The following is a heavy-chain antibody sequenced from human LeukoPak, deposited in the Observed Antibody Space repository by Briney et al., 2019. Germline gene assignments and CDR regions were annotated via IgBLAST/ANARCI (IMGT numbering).Heavy chain of an antibody. CDR3: ARDRRYSGYDWFDY. J-gene: IGHJ4*02. D-gene: IGHD5-12*01. V-gene: IGHV4-59*01. CDR2: IYYSGST. Sequence: SETLSLTCTVSGGSISSYYWSWIRQPPGKGLEWIGYIYYSGSTNYNPSLKSRVTISVDTSKNQFPLKLSSVTAADTAVYYCARDRRYSGYDWFDYWGQGTLVTVSS. CDR1: GGSISSYY.